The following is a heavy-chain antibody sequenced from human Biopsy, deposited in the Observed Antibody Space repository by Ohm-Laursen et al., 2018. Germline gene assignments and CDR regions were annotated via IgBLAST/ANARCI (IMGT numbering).Heavy chain of an antibody. J-gene: IGHJ4*02. CDR1: GFTFSASA. V-gene: IGHV3-73*01. Sequence: GSLRLSCAASGFTFSASAVHWVRQASGKGLEWVGRIRSKAKSYATAYAASVAGRFTISRDDSKNTTYLQMNSLKTEDTAVYYCTLEGAGFDNWGQGTLVTVSP. D-gene: IGHD3-10*01. CDR3: TLEGAGFDN. CDR2: IRSKAKSYAT.